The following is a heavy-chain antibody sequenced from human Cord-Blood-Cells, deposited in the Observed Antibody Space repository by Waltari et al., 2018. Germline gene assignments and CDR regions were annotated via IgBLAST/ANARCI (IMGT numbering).Heavy chain of an antibody. Sequence: QVQLQQWGAGLLKPSETLSLTCAVYGGSFSGYYWSWIRQPPGKGREWIGEINHRGSTNYSPSLKSRVTISVDTSKNQFALKLSSVTAADTAVYYCASRRGSSFDYWGQGTLVTVSS. CDR2: INHRGST. D-gene: IGHD1-26*01. J-gene: IGHJ4*02. V-gene: IGHV4-34*01. CDR1: GGSFSGYY. CDR3: ASRRGSSFDY.